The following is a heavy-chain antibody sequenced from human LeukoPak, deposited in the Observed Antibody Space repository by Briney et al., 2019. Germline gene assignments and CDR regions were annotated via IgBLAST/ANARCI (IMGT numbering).Heavy chain of an antibody. CDR2: ISGSGGST. Sequence: GGSLRLSCAASGFTFSSYAMSWVRQAPGKGLEWVSAISGSGGSTYYADSVKGRFTISRDNAKNSLYLQMNSLRAEDTAVYYCARAAITMVRGVIQHYYYMDVWGKGTTVTVSS. V-gene: IGHV3-23*01. CDR1: GFTFSSYA. D-gene: IGHD3-10*01. CDR3: ARAAITMVRGVIQHYYYMDV. J-gene: IGHJ6*03.